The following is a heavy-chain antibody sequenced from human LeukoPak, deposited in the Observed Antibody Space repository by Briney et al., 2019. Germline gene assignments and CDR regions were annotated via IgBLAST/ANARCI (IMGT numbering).Heavy chain of an antibody. V-gene: IGHV3-64*01. D-gene: IGHD6-6*01. CDR3: ARTSIAALEADY. CDR1: GFTFSRYS. J-gene: IGHJ4*02. CDR2: ISNNGGST. Sequence: RGSLRLSCAASGFTFSRYSMHWVRQAPGKGLEYVSAISNNGGSTYYAKSVKGRFTISRDNSKNTLYLQMGSLRAEDMAVYYCARTSIAALEADYWGQGTLVTVSS.